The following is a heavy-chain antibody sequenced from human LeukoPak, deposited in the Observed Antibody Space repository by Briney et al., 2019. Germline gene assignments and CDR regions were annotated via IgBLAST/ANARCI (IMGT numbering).Heavy chain of an antibody. CDR1: GFSFNNYW. Sequence: GGSLRLSCAASGFSFNNYWMHWVRQAPGKGLVWVARINTDESSRSYADSVEGRFTISRDNAKNTLYLQMNSLRVEDTAVYYCARDGYCSGGRCYGMDVWGQGTTVTVSS. V-gene: IGHV3-74*01. D-gene: IGHD2-15*01. CDR3: ARDGYCSGGRCYGMDV. CDR2: INTDESSR. J-gene: IGHJ6*02.